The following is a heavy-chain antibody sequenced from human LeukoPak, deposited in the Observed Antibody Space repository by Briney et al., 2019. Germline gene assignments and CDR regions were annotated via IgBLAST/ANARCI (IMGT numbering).Heavy chain of an antibody. J-gene: IGHJ4*02. CDR2: ICANDGNT. CDR3: AKGSGSSCYSPCDY. CDR1: GFTFSSYA. D-gene: IGHD2-15*01. V-gene: IGHV3-23*01. Sequence: QTGGSLRLSCAASGFTFSSYAMSWVRQAPGKGLEWVSVICANDGNTYYADAVKGRFTISRDNSKDTLYLQMDSLRAEDTAVYYCAKGSGSSCYSPCDYWGQGILVTVSS.